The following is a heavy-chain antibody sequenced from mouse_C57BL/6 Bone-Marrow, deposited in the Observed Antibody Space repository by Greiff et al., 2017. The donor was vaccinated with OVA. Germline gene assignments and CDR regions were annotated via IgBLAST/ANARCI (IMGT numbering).Heavy chain of an antibody. CDR3: ARRASPAWYFDV. J-gene: IGHJ1*03. Sequence: QVQLQQPGAELVRPGSSVKLSCKASGYTFTSYWMHWVKQRPIQGLEWIGNIDPSDSETHYNQKFKDKATLTVDKSSSTAYMQLSSLISEDSAVYYCARRASPAWYFDVWGTGTTVTVSS. V-gene: IGHV1-52*01. CDR2: IDPSDSET. CDR1: GYTFTSYW. D-gene: IGHD3-1*01.